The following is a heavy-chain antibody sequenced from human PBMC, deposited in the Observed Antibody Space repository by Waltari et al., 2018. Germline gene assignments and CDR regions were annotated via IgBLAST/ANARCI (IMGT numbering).Heavy chain of an antibody. V-gene: IGHV4-59*11. CDR1: GGSISSHY. CDR2: IYYSGST. D-gene: IGHD7-27*01. Sequence: QVQLQESGPGLVKPSETLSLTCTVSGGSISSHYWSWIRQPPGKGLEWIGYIYYSGSTNYNPSLKSRVTISVDTSKNQFSLKLSSVTAADTAVYYCASGTGDRDYCFDYWGQGTLVTVSS. CDR3: ASGTGDRDYCFDY. J-gene: IGHJ4*02.